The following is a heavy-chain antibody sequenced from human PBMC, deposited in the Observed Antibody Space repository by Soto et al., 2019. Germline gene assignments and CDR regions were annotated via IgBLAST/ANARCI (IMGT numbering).Heavy chain of an antibody. CDR3: ARDPIAVAGRDYYYGMDV. CDR1: GYTFTGYY. J-gene: IGHJ6*02. D-gene: IGHD6-19*01. V-gene: IGHV1-2*04. Sequence: ASVKVSCKASGYTFTGYYMHWVRQAPGQGLEWMGWINPNSGGTNYAQKFQGWVTMTRDTSISTAYMELSRLRSDDTAVYYCARDPIAVAGRDYYYGMDVWVQGTTVTVSS. CDR2: INPNSGGT.